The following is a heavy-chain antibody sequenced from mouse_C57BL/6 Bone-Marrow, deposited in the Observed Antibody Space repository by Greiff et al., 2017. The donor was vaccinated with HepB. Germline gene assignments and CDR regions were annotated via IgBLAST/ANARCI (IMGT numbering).Heavy chain of an antibody. CDR2: ISYSGST. D-gene: IGHD1-1*01. J-gene: IGHJ2*01. CDR1: GYSITSYY. V-gene: IGHV3-8*01. Sequence: EVKLMESGPGLAKPSQTLSLTCSVTGYSITSYYWNWIRKFPGNKLEYMGYISYSGSTYYNPSLKSRISITRDTSNNQYYLQLNSVTTEDTATYYCARSGPYYYGSSHFDYWGQGTTLTVSS. CDR3: ARSGPYYYGSSHFDY.